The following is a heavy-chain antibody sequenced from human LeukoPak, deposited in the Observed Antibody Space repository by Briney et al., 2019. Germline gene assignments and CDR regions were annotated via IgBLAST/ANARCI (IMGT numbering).Heavy chain of an antibody. D-gene: IGHD1-26*01. CDR2: IIPIFGTA. CDR3: ARATYSGSYDAFDI. Sequence: ASVKVSCKASGGTFSSYAISWVRQAPGQGLEWMGGIIPIFGTANYAQKFQGRVTITADESTSTAYMELSSLRSDDTAVYYCARATYSGSYDAFDIWGQGTMVTVSS. V-gene: IGHV1-69*13. J-gene: IGHJ3*02. CDR1: GGTFSSYA.